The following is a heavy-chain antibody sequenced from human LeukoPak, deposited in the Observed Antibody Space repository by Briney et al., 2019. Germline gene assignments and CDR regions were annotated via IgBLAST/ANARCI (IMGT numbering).Heavy chain of an antibody. CDR3: ARLDCSSTSCYSDPFDY. CDR1: GYTFTGYY. D-gene: IGHD2-2*01. V-gene: IGHV1-2*02. J-gene: IGHJ4*02. Sequence: ASVKVSCKASGYTFTGYYMHWVRQAPGQGLEWMGWINPNSGATNYAQKFQGRVTMTRDTSISTAYMELSRLRSDDTAVYYCARLDCSSTSCYSDPFDYWGQGTLVTVSS. CDR2: INPNSGAT.